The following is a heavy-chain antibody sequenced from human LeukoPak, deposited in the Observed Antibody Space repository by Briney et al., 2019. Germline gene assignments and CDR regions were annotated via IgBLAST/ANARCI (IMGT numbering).Heavy chain of an antibody. Sequence: SETLSLTCTVSGGSISSYYWSWIRQPPGKGLEWIGEINHSGSTNYNPSLKSRVTISVDTSKNQFSLKLSSVTAADTAVYYCAREGVMATGDFDYWGQGTLVTVSS. CDR2: INHSGST. CDR3: AREGVMATGDFDY. D-gene: IGHD5-24*01. J-gene: IGHJ4*02. CDR1: GGSISSYY. V-gene: IGHV4-34*01.